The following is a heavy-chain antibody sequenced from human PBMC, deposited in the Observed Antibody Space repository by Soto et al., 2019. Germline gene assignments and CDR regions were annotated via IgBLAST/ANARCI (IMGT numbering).Heavy chain of an antibody. CDR2: IYTSGST. D-gene: IGHD3-10*01. Sequence: TSETLSLSCTVSGGSISSYYWSWIRQPAGKGLEWVGRIYTSGSTNYNPSLKSRVTMSVDTSKNQFSLKLSSVTAADTAVYYCATGVYEPTLYGSGSPSYNGMDVCGQGTTVTVSS. CDR1: GGSISSYY. CDR3: ATGVYEPTLYGSGSPSYNGMDV. V-gene: IGHV4-4*07. J-gene: IGHJ6*02.